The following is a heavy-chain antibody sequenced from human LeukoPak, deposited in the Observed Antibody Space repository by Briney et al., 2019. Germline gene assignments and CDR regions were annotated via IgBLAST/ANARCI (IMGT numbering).Heavy chain of an antibody. Sequence: ASVKVSCKAFGYTFTKYGISWVRQAPGQGLEWMGWISIIDGITNYAQNLQGRVAMTTDTSTNTVYMELRSLRFDDTAVYYCARDSDTTSGRDPWGQGTLVTVSS. D-gene: IGHD1-26*01. J-gene: IGHJ5*02. CDR1: GYTFTKYG. CDR3: ARDSDTTSGRDP. V-gene: IGHV1-18*01. CDR2: ISIIDGIT.